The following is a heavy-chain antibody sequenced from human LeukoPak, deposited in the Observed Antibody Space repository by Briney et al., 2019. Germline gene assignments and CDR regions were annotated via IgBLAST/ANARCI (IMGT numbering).Heavy chain of an antibody. V-gene: IGHV4-39*07. J-gene: IGHJ6*03. CDR3: AREYNEDYMDV. CDR1: GGSISSSSYY. CDR2: IYYSGST. D-gene: IGHD1-14*01. Sequence: SETLSLTCTVSGGSISSSSYYWGWIRQPPGKGLEWIGSIYYSGSTYYNPSLKSRVTISVDTSKNQFSLKLSSVTAADTAVYYCAREYNEDYMDVWGKGTTVTVSS.